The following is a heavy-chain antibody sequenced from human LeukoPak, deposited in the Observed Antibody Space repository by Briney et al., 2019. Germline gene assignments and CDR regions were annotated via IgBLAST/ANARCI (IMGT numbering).Heavy chain of an antibody. D-gene: IGHD5-12*01. CDR1: GGSISSGSYY. CDR3: ATPIVAQDYYYMDV. V-gene: IGHV4-61*02. J-gene: IGHJ6*03. Sequence: SQTLSLTCTVSGGSISSGSYYWSWIRQPAGKGLEWIGRIYTSGSTNYNPSLKSRVTISVDTSKNQFSLKLSSVTAADTAVYYCATPIVAQDYYYMDVWGKGTTVTVSS. CDR2: IYTSGST.